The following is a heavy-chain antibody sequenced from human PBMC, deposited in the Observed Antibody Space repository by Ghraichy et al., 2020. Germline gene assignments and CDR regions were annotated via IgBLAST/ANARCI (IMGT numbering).Heavy chain of an antibody. CDR1: GVSVSGVSVTHDS. J-gene: IGHJ3*02. D-gene: IGHD2-8*01. CDR3: ARRSPTKGDSFDI. Sequence: SQTRSLTCAVSGVSVSGVSVTHDSWSWVRQPPGKGLEWIGFISYTGNTRCNPSLKSRVTISVETSKNQFSLNLTSVTAADTAMYYCARRSPTKGDSFDIWGQGTVVTVSS. V-gene: IGHV4-61*01. CDR2: ISYTGNT.